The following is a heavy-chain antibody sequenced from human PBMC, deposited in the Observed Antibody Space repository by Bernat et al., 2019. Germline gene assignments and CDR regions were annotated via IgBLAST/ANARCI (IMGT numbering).Heavy chain of an antibody. CDR3: ARDRKGTVTTLEY. V-gene: IGHV3-30-3*01. CDR1: GFTFSSYA. Sequence: QVQLVESGGGVVQPGRSLRLSCAASGFTFSSYAMHWVRQAPGKGLEWVAVISYDGSNKYYADSVKGRFTISSDNSKNTLYLQMNSLRAEDTAVYYCARDRKGTVTTLEYWGQGTLVTVSS. D-gene: IGHD4-17*01. CDR2: ISYDGSNK. J-gene: IGHJ4*02.